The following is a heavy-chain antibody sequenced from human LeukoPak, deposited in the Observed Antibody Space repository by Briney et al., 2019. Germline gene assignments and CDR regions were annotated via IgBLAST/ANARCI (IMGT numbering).Heavy chain of an antibody. J-gene: IGHJ6*04. CDR3: AELGITMIGGV. V-gene: IGHV3-20*04. CDR2: ISWNGGST. D-gene: IGHD3-10*02. Sequence: PGGSLRLSCAASGFTFDDYGMSWVRHAPGKGLEWVSFISWNGGSTGYADSVKGRFTISRDNAKNSLYLQMNSLRAEDTAVYYCAELGITMIGGVWGKGTTVTISS. CDR1: GFTFDDYG.